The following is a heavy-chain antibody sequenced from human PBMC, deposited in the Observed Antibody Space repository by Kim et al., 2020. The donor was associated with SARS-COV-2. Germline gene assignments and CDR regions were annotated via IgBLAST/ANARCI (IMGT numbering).Heavy chain of an antibody. J-gene: IGHJ4*02. CDR3: ARDLGIQLDY. D-gene: IGHD5-18*01. V-gene: IGHV4-39*07. CDR1: GGSISSSSYY. Sequence: SETLSLTCTVSGGSISSSSYYWGWIRQPPGKGLEWIGSIYYSGSTYYNPSLKSRVTISVDTSKNQFSLKLSSVTAADTAVYYCARDLGIQLDYWGQGTLVTVSS. CDR2: IYYSGST.